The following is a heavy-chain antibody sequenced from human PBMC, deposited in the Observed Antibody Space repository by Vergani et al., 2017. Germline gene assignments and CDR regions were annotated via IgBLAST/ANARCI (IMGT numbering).Heavy chain of an antibody. CDR1: GGSISSGDYY. CDR2: IYYSGST. CDR3: ARDRSDYYDSSGYFSGWYFDL. V-gene: IGHV4-30-4*08. J-gene: IGHJ2*01. D-gene: IGHD3-22*01. Sequence: QVQLQESGPGLVKPSQTLSLTCTVSGGSISSGDYYWSWIRQPQGKGLEWIGYIYYSGSTYYNPSLKSRVTISVDTSKNQFSLKLSSVTASDTAVYYCARDRSDYYDSSGYFSGWYFDLWGRGTLVTVSS.